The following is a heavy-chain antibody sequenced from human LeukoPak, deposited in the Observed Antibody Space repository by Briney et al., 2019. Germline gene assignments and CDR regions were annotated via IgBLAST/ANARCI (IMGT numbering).Heavy chain of an antibody. CDR2: IYYSGST. J-gene: IGHJ6*03. CDR3: ARTTEGYCSGGSCYYYYYYMDV. Sequence: SETLSLTCTVSGGSISSYYWSWIRQPPGKGLEWIGYIYYSGSTSYNPSLKSRVTISVDTSKNQFSLKLRFVTPADTAVYYCARTTEGYCSGGSCYYYYYYMDVWGKGTTVTVSS. V-gene: IGHV4-59*01. CDR1: GGSISSYY. D-gene: IGHD2-15*01.